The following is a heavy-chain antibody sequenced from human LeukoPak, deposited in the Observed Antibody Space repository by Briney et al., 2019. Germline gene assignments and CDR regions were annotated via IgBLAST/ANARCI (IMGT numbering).Heavy chain of an antibody. Sequence: ASVKVSCKASGYTFTSYYMHWVRQAPGQGLEWMGIINPSGGSTSYAQKFQGRVTMTRDMSTSTVYMELSSLRSEDTAVYYCARDVELGAFDIWGQGTMVTVSS. D-gene: IGHD1-26*01. J-gene: IGHJ3*02. V-gene: IGHV1-46*01. CDR1: GYTFTSYY. CDR2: INPSGGST. CDR3: ARDVELGAFDI.